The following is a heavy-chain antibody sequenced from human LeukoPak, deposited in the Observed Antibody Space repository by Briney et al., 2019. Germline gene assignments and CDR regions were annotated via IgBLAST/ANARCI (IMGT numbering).Heavy chain of an antibody. CDR3: AAQRAVGFDY. CDR1: GFTFSTYY. Sequence: GGSLRLSCAASGFTFSTYYMTWVRQAPGKGLEWVANIKQDGSQKYYVDSVQGRFTISRDNAKNSLYLQMNSLRAEDVAVYYCAAQRAVGFDYWGQGTLVTVSS. D-gene: IGHD6-19*01. J-gene: IGHJ4*02. CDR2: IKQDGSQK. V-gene: IGHV3-7*01.